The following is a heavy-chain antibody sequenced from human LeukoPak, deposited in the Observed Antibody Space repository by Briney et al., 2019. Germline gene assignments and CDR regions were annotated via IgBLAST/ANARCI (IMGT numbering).Heavy chain of an antibody. CDR2: ISYSGST. Sequence: SETLCLTCIVSGDSFISSGYYWGWIRQPPGKGLEWIGSISYSGSTYYNPSLKSRVTISGDTSKNQFSLKLSSVTAADTAVYYCASSMYSSSWYWYWGQGTLVTVSS. V-gene: IGHV4-39*01. CDR1: GDSFISSGYY. J-gene: IGHJ4*02. CDR3: ASSMYSSSWYWY. D-gene: IGHD6-13*01.